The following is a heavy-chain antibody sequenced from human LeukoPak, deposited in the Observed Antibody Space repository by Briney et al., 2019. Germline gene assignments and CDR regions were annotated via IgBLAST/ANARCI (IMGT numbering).Heavy chain of an antibody. V-gene: IGHV5-51*01. Sequence: GESLKISCKGSGYSFTSYWIGWVRQMPGKGLEWMGIIYPGDSDTRYSPSFQGQVTISADKSISTAYLQWSSLKASDTAMCYCARRGTSSGWFGGIDYWGQGTLVTVSS. CDR2: IYPGDSDT. CDR3: ARRGTSSGWFGGIDY. J-gene: IGHJ4*02. D-gene: IGHD3-10*01. CDR1: GYSFTSYW.